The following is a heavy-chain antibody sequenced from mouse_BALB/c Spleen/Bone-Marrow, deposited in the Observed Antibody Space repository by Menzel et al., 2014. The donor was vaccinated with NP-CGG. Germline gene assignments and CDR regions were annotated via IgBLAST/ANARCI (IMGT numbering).Heavy chain of an antibody. Sequence: VQLQQSGAELVKPGASVKLSCTASGFNIKDTYMHWVKQRPEQGLEWIGRTDPANGNTKYDPKFQGKATITADTSSNTAYLQLSSLTSEDTAVYYCASYYYGSYGFAYWGQGTLVTVSA. CDR1: GFNIKDTY. D-gene: IGHD1-1*01. V-gene: IGHV14-3*02. J-gene: IGHJ3*01. CDR3: ASYYYGSYGFAY. CDR2: TDPANGNT.